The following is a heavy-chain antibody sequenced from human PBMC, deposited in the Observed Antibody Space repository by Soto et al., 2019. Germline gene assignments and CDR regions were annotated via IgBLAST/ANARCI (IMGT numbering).Heavy chain of an antibody. V-gene: IGHV1-18*04. CDR1: GYSFTSYG. D-gene: IGHD3-22*01. J-gene: IGHJ4*02. CDR3: ARHRFNYYDDTVYYYFDY. CDR2: ISGHNGNT. Sequence: AASVKVSCKASGYSFTSYGISWVRQAPGQGPEWMGWISGHNGNTNHPQSLQGRVTMTTDTSRNTAYMELRSPRSDDTAVYYCARHRFNYYDDTVYYYFDYWGQGTLVTVSS.